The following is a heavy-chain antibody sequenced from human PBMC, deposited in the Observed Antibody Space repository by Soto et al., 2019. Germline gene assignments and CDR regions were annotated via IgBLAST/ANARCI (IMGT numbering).Heavy chain of an antibody. V-gene: IGHV3-30-3*01. Sequence: XESLSLSFAVSNCTVSSYAMHGVRRAPGKGLEWVAVISYDGNNKYYADSVKGRFTISSDNSKTTLYLQMNSLRPDDTAVYYCAKDRGPFRIGDHEVGNWFDPWGQGTQVTVSS. CDR1: NCTVSSYA. CDR2: ISYDGNNK. J-gene: IGHJ5*02. CDR3: AKDRGPFRIGDHEVGNWFDP. D-gene: IGHD2-21*02.